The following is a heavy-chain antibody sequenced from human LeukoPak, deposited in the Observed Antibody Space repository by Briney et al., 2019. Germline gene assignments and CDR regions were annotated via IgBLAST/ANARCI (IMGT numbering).Heavy chain of an antibody. CDR1: GYTFTSYY. D-gene: IGHD3-22*01. CDR3: ARGGASDYYDSSGYYY. Sequence: ASVKVSGKASGYTFTSYYMHWVRQAPGQGLEWMGIINPSGGSTSYAQKFQGRVTMTRDMSTSTVYMELSSLRSEDTAVYYCARGGASDYYDSSGYYYWGQGTLVTVSS. J-gene: IGHJ4*02. CDR2: INPSGGST. V-gene: IGHV1-46*01.